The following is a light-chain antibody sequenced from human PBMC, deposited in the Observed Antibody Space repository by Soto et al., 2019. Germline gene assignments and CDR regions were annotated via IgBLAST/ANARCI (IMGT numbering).Light chain of an antibody. V-gene: IGKV3-15*01. J-gene: IGKJ1*01. CDR1: QIVSSN. Sequence: EIVMTQSPATLSVSPGERATLSCRASQIVSSNLAWYQQKPGQAPRLLIYGASTRATGIPARFSGSGSGTEFTLTISSLQSEDFAVYYCQQYNNWPRTFGQGTKVDNK. CDR2: GAS. CDR3: QQYNNWPRT.